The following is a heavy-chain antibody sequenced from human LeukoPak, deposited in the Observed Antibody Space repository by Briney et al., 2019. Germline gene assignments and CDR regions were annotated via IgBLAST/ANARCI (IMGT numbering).Heavy chain of an antibody. CDR3: ARRVVNYYDSSGYDFDY. CDR2: INPNSGGT. D-gene: IGHD3-22*01. J-gene: IGHJ4*02. Sequence: ALVKVSCKASGYTFTGYYMHWVRQAPGQGLEWRGWINPNSGGTNYAQKFQGRVTMTRDTSISTAYMELSRLRSDDTAVYYCARRVVNYYDSSGYDFDYWGQGTLVTVSS. CDR1: GYTFTGYY. V-gene: IGHV1-2*02.